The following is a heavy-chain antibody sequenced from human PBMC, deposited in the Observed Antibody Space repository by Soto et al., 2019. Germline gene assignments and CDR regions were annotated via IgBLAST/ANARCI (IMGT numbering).Heavy chain of an antibody. J-gene: IGHJ5*02. CDR1: GFSLSTSGVG. V-gene: IGHV2-5*02. CDR2: IYWDDDK. CDR3: AHSRKYQLLDLGWFDP. D-gene: IGHD2-2*01. Sequence: SGATLVNPTQTLTLNCTFSGFSLSTSGVGVGWIRQPPGKALEWLALIYWDDDKRYSPSLKSRLTITKDTSKNQVVLTMTNMDPVDTATYYCAHSRKYQLLDLGWFDPWGQGTLVTVSS.